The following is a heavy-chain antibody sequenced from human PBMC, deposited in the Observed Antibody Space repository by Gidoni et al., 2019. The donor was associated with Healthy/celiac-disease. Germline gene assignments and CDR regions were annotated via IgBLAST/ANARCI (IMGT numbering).Heavy chain of an antibody. D-gene: IGHD6-13*01. Sequence: EVQLVESGGGLVQPGGSLRLSCAASGFTFSSYAMSWVRQAPGKGLGLVSSISGSGGSTYYADSVKGLFTISRDNSKNTLYLQMNSLRAEDTAVYYCAKTSGNIAAADYYYYYGMDVWGQGTTVTVSS. CDR1: GFTFSSYA. CDR2: ISGSGGST. J-gene: IGHJ6*02. V-gene: IGHV3-23*04. CDR3: AKTSGNIAAADYYYYYGMDV.